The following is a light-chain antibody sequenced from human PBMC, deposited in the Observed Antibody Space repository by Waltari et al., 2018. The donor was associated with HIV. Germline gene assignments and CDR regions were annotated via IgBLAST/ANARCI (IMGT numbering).Light chain of an antibody. V-gene: IGLV2-14*01. J-gene: IGLJ3*02. CDR2: EVS. CDR3: ASYISSSSPE. CDR1: SSDLRTYNS. Sequence: QSALTQPASVSGSPGQSITISCTGTSSDLRTYNSVSWYQHHPGKAPKVIIYEVSNRPSWVSWRCSGSRSANTASLTISGLQAEYEAVYFCASYISSSSPEFGGGTKVTVL.